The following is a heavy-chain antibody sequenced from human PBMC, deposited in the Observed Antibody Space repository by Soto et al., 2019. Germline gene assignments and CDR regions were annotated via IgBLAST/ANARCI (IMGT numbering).Heavy chain of an antibody. D-gene: IGHD5-12*01. CDR3: ARVPTGGYDWV. J-gene: IGHJ4*02. Sequence: EVQLLESGGGLIQPGGSLRLSCAASGFTFSTHWMNWVRQGPGKGLVWVSRINSDGSTTNYVDSVKGRFTISRDNAKNTVYLQMNSLRAEDTAVYYCARVPTGGYDWVWGEGTLVTVSS. CDR1: GFTFSTHW. V-gene: IGHV3-74*01. CDR2: INSDGSTT.